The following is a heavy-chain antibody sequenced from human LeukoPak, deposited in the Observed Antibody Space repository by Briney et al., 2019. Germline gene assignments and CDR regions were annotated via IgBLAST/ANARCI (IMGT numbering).Heavy chain of an antibody. J-gene: IGHJ4*02. CDR3: AKDLGYRMGLDY. CDR2: ISRSGDTI. D-gene: IGHD6-13*01. CDR1: GFTFSDYY. Sequence: PGGSLRLSCAASGFTFSDYYMSWIRQAPGKGLEWVSYISRSGDTIYYADSVKGRFTISRDNSKNTLYLQMNSLRAEDTAVYYCAKDLGYRMGLDYWGQGTLVTVSS. V-gene: IGHV3-11*04.